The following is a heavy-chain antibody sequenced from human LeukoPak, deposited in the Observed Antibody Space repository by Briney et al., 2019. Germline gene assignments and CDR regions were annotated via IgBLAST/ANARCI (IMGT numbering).Heavy chain of an antibody. CDR3: AKDYGLREYYFDY. CDR1: GFTFDDYA. CDR2: ISWNSGSI. Sequence: QPGRSLRLSCAASGFTFDDYAMHWVRQAPGEGLEWVSGISWNSGSIGYADSVKGRFTISRDNAKNSLYLQMNSLRAEDTALYYCAKDYGLREYYFDYWGQGTLVTVSS. J-gene: IGHJ4*02. V-gene: IGHV3-9*01. D-gene: IGHD4-17*01.